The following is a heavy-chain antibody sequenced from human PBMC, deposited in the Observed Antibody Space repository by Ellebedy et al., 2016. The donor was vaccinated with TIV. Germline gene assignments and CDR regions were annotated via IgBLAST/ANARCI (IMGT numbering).Heavy chain of an antibody. CDR2: ISGSAITT. V-gene: IGHV3-23*01. CDR3: AIFDYYHH. CDR1: GFTFSSYA. J-gene: IGHJ1*01. Sequence: GESLKISCAASGFTFSSYAMSWVRQAPGKGPEWVSAISGSAITTYYPDSVKGRFTISRDNSKKTLYLQLNSLRAEDTAVYYCAIFDYYHHWGQGTLVTVSS.